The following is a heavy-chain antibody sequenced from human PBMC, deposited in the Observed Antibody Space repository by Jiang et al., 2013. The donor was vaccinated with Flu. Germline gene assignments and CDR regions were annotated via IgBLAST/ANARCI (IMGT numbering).Heavy chain of an antibody. CDR2: ISGSGGST. J-gene: IGHJ4*02. Sequence: VQLVESGGGLVQPGGSLRLSCAASGFTFSSYAMSWVRQAPGKGLEWVSAISGSGGSTYYADSVKGRFTISRDNSKNTLYLQMNSLRAEDTAVYYCAKEPGHRGHRVGVTDDYWGQGTLVTVSS. CDR1: GFTFSSYA. CDR3: AKEPGHRGHRVGVTDDY. V-gene: IGHV3-23*04. D-gene: IGHD1-26*01.